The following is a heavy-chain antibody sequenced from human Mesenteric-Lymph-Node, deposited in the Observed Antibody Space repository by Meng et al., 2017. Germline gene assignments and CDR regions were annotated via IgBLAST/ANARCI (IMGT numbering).Heavy chain of an antibody. CDR3: TTLYGDSIS. CDR1: VGALGHDHW. J-gene: IGHJ4*02. D-gene: IGHD4-17*01. V-gene: IGHV4-4*03. CDR2: IDHSART. Sequence: VHPLDSLSLSPHVSVGALGHDHWWSWVRQAPGNGLEWIGEIDHSARTYYNPSVKSRVSMSVDKSQNHFSLRLSSVTAADTAVYYCTTLYGDSISWGQGTLVTVSS.